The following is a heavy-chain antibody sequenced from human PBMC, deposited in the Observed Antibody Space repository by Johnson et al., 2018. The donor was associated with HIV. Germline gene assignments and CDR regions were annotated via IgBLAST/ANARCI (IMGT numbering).Heavy chain of an antibody. Sequence: EVQLVESGGALVQPGGSLGLSCAVSGFTFSGYVMSWVRQAPGKGMEWVSVISGGGGSAYFADSVKGRFTISRDNSKNTLSLQINSLRAEDTAVCYCAVACRDGYPCGAYDIWGQGTMVTVSS. V-gene: IGHV3-23*04. CDR3: AVACRDGYPCGAYDI. CDR1: GFTFSGYV. D-gene: IGHD5-24*01. J-gene: IGHJ3*02. CDR2: ISGGGGSA.